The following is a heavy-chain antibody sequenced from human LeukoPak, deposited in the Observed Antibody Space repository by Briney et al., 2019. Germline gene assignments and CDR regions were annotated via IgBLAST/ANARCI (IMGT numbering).Heavy chain of an antibody. V-gene: IGHV4-4*07. J-gene: IGHJ4*02. CDR3: ARDSGRYFDWLYFDY. CDR2: IYTSGST. CDR1: GGSISSYY. D-gene: IGHD3-9*01. Sequence: SETLSLTCTVSGGSISSYYWSWIRQPAGRGLEWIGRIYTSGSTNYNPSLKSRVTMSVDTSKNQFSLKLSSVTAADTAVYYCARDSGRYFDWLYFDYWGQGTLVTVSS.